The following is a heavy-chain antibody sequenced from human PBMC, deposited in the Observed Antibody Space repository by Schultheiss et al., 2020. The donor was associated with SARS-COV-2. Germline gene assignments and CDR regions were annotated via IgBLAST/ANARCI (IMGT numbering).Heavy chain of an antibody. J-gene: IGHJ3*02. CDR3: APDGGLAAADGAFDI. CDR2: IIPILGIA. D-gene: IGHD6-13*01. V-gene: IGHV1-69*04. CDR1: GGTFSSYA. Sequence: SVKVSCKASGGTFSSYAISWVRQAPGQGLEWMGRIIPILGIANYAQKFQGRVTITADKSTSTAYMELSSLRSEDTAVYYCAPDGGLAAADGAFDIWGQGTMVTVSS.